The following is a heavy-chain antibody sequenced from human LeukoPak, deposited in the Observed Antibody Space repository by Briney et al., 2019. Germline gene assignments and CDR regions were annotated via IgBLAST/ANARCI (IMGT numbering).Heavy chain of an antibody. CDR1: GGTFSSYA. CDR2: IIPILGIA. J-gene: IGHJ4*02. CDR3: ARKSSSSLETAFDY. V-gene: IGHV1-69*04. D-gene: IGHD6-6*01. Sequence: SVKVSCKASGGTFSSYAISWVRQAPGQGLEWMGRIIPILGIANYAQKFQGRVTITADKSTSTAYMELSSLRFEDTAVYYCARKSSSSLETAFDYWGQGTLVTVSS.